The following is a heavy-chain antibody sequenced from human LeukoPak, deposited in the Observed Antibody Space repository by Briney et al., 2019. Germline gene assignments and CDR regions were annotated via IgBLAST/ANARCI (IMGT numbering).Heavy chain of an antibody. CDR2: ISGSGGST. Sequence: GASLRLSCAASGFTFSSYAMSWVRQAPGKGLEWVSAISGSGGSTYYADSVKGRFTISRDNSKNTLYLQMNSLRAEDTAVYYCAKGAYYYDSSGYSPYDAFDIWGQGTMVTVSS. V-gene: IGHV3-23*01. CDR1: GFTFSSYA. CDR3: AKGAYYYDSSGYSPYDAFDI. J-gene: IGHJ3*02. D-gene: IGHD3-22*01.